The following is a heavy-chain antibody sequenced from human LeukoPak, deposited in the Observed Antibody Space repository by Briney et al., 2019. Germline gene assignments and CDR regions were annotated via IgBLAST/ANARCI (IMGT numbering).Heavy chain of an antibody. Sequence: GGSLRLSCAASKFTFSNYWMHWVRQAPGKGLVWVSHINGDGTTTTHADSVKGRFTISRDNAKNKLYLQMNSLRAEDTAVYYCARSISGIYSFDYWGQGTLVTVSS. CDR2: INGDGTTT. CDR1: KFTFSNYW. CDR3: ARSISGIYSFDY. D-gene: IGHD1-26*01. V-gene: IGHV3-74*01. J-gene: IGHJ4*02.